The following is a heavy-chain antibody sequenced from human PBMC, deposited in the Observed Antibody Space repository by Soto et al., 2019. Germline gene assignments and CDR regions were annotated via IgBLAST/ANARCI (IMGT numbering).Heavy chain of an antibody. V-gene: IGHV3-74*01. CDR3: ARGGSDSPMAPGY. Sequence: VGSLRRSCAASGCTFSSYWMHWVRQAPGKGLVWVSRINPDGSATNYADSVKGRFTSSRDNGKNTLYLQMNSLRAEDTAVFYCARGGSDSPMAPGYWGQGTLLTVSS. J-gene: IGHJ4*02. D-gene: IGHD5-18*01. CDR2: INPDGSAT. CDR1: GCTFSSYW.